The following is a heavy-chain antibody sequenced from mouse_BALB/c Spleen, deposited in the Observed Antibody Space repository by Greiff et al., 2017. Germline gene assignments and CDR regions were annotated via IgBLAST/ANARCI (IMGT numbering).Heavy chain of an antibody. J-gene: IGHJ3*01. CDR1: GFTFSSYT. CDR2: ISNGGGST. V-gene: IGHV5-12-2*01. Sequence: EVHLVESGGGLVQPGGSLKLSCAASGFTFSSYTMSWVLQTPEKRLEWVAYISNGGGSTYYPDTVKGRFTISRDNAKNTLYLQMSSLKSEDTAMYYCARGDGVPWFAYWGQGTLVTVSA. CDR3: ARGDGVPWFAY.